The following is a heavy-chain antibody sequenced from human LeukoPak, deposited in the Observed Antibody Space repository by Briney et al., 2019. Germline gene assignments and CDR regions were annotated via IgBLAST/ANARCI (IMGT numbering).Heavy chain of an antibody. CDR3: AREGNFDLPPYYYYMDV. J-gene: IGHJ6*03. D-gene: IGHD3-9*01. CDR2: IIPIFGTA. Sequence: ASVKVSCKASGGTFSSYAISWVRQAPGQGLEWMGGIIPIFGTANYAQKFQGRVTITTDESTSTAYMELSSLRSEDTAVYYCAREGNFDLPPYYYYMDVWGKGTTVTVSS. V-gene: IGHV1-69*05. CDR1: GGTFSSYA.